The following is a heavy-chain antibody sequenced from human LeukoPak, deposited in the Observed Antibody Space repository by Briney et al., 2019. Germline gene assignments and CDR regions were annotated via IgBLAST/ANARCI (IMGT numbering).Heavy chain of an antibody. CDR2: ISGSGGST. CDR1: GFTFSSYS. D-gene: IGHD1-1*01. V-gene: IGHV3-23*01. Sequence: PGGSLRLSCAASGFTFSSYSMNWVRQAPGKGLEWVSAISGSGGSTYYADSVKGRFTISRDNSKNTLYLQMNSLRAEDTAVYYCAKVIRSLTIEDAFDIWGQGTMVTVSS. CDR3: AKVIRSLTIEDAFDI. J-gene: IGHJ3*02.